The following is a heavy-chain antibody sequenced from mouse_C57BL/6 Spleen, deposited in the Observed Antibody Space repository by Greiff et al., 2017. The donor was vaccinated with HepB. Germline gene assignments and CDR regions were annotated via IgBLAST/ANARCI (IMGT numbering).Heavy chain of an antibody. CDR3: AKSHYGSSPGGYFDY. D-gene: IGHD1-1*01. V-gene: IGHV1-69*01. J-gene: IGHJ2*01. CDR1: GYTFTSYW. Sequence: VQLQQPGAELVMPGASVKLSCKASGYTFTSYWMHWVKQRPGQGLEWIGEIDPSDSYTNYNQKFKVKSTLTVDKSSSTAYMQLSSLTSEDSAVYYCAKSHYGSSPGGYFDYWGQGTTLTVSS. CDR2: IDPSDSYT.